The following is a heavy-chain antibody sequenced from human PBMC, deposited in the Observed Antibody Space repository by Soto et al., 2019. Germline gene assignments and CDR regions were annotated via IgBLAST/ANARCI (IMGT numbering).Heavy chain of an antibody. CDR3: ARAYYYGSGSLNYYGLDV. Sequence: PGESLKISCKGSGYSFTSYWIGWVRQMTGKGLEWMGVIYPGDSDTRYSPSFQGQVTISADKSISTAYLQWSSLKASDTAMYYCARAYYYGSGSLNYYGLDVWGQGTTVTVSS. CDR1: GYSFTSYW. J-gene: IGHJ6*02. D-gene: IGHD3-10*01. CDR2: IYPGDSDT. V-gene: IGHV5-51*01.